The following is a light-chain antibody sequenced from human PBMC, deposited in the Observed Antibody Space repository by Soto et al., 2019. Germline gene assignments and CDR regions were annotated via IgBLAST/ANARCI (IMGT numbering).Light chain of an antibody. CDR3: QQYGGSPRT. Sequence: EIVLTQSPATLSLSPGERAILSCRASQSVSTFLAWFQQKPGQPPRLLIYNASNRTTGIPARFSGSWSGTDFPLTITRLEPEDVAVYYCQQYGGSPRTFGQGTKL. J-gene: IGKJ1*01. V-gene: IGKV3-11*01. CDR1: QSVSTF. CDR2: NAS.